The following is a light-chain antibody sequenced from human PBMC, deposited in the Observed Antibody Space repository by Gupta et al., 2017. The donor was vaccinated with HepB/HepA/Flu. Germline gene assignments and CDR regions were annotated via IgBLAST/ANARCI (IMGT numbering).Light chain of an antibody. Sequence: EIVLTQSPGTLPLSPGERATLSCRASQSVSSSYLAWYQQKPGQAPRLLIYGASSRATGIPDRFSGSGSGTDFTLTISRLEPEDFAVYYCQQYGSSPFTFGHGTKVDIK. CDR1: QSVSSSY. J-gene: IGKJ3*01. CDR3: QQYGSSPFT. V-gene: IGKV3-20*01. CDR2: GAS.